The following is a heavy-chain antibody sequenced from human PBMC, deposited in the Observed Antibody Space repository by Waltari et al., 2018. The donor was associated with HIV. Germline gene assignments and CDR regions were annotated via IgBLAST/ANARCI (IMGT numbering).Heavy chain of an antibody. V-gene: IGHV3-23*01. D-gene: IGHD3-22*01. J-gene: IGHJ4*02. CDR3: AKDIRTYYDSSGPLGY. CDR2: ISGSGGST. CDR1: GFPFSSYA. Sequence: EVQLLESGGGLVQPGGSLRLSCAASGFPFSSYAMSWVRQAPGKGLQWVSCISGSGGSTYYADSVKGRFTISRDNSKNTLYLQMNSLRAEDTAVYYCAKDIRTYYDSSGPLGYWGQGTLVTVSS.